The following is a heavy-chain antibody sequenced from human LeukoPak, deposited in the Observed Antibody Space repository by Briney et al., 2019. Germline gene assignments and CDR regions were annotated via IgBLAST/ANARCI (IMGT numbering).Heavy chain of an antibody. D-gene: IGHD6-6*01. Sequence: GRSLRLSCAASGFTFDDYAMHWVRQAPGKGLEWVSGISWNSGSIGYADSVKGRFTISRDNAKNSLYLQMNSLRAEDTALYYCAKDIGYSSSSGVDYWGQGTLVTGSS. CDR1: GFTFDDYA. V-gene: IGHV3-9*01. CDR3: AKDIGYSSSSGVDY. CDR2: ISWNSGSI. J-gene: IGHJ4*02.